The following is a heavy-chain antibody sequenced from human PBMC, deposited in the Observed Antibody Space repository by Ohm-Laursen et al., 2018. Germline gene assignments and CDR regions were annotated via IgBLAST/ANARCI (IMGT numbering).Heavy chain of an antibody. J-gene: IGHJ6*02. Sequence: SLRLSCAASGFTFDDYAMHWVRQVPGKGLEWVSSITWNSGTIVYADSVKGRFTISRDNAKHSLYLQVSSLRAEDTALYYCAKDRSCVPPGHYGMDVWGQGTTVTVSS. D-gene: IGHD2-21*01. V-gene: IGHV3-9*01. CDR2: ITWNSGTI. CDR3: AKDRSCVPPGHYGMDV. CDR1: GFTFDDYA.